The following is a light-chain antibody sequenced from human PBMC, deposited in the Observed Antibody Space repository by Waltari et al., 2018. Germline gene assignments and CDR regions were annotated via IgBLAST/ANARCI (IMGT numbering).Light chain of an antibody. V-gene: IGKV1-8*01. J-gene: IGKJ1*01. CDR2: AAS. CDR3: QQYYSYPQT. Sequence: AIRMTQSSSSFSASTGDRVTITCRASQGISSYLAWYQQKPGKAPKLLIYAASTLQSGVPSRFSGSGSGTDFTLTISCLQSEDFATYYCQQYYSYPQTFGQGTKVEIK. CDR1: QGISSY.